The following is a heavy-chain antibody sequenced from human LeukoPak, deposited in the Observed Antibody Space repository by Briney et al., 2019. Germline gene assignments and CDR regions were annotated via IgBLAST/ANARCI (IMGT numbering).Heavy chain of an antibody. Sequence: SETLSLTCAVYGGSFSGYYWSWIRQPPGKGLEWIGEINHSGSTNYNPSLKTRVTISIDTSNNQFSLKLSSVTAADTAVYYCARGRGVKYNSDRIYSFDYWGQGTLVTVSS. CDR3: ARGRGVKYNSDRIYSFDY. CDR1: GGSFSGYY. V-gene: IGHV4-34*01. D-gene: IGHD1-1*01. J-gene: IGHJ4*02. CDR2: INHSGST.